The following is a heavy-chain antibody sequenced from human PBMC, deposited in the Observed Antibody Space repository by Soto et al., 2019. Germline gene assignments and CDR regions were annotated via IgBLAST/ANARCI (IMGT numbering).Heavy chain of an antibody. V-gene: IGHV3-30*18. D-gene: IGHD6-19*01. CDR3: AKGEVADYYYGMDV. CDR2: ISYDGSNK. CDR1: GFTFSSYG. Sequence: QVQLVESGGGVVQPGRSLRLSCAASGFTFSSYGMHWVRQAPGKGLEWVAVISYDGSNKYYADSVKGRFTISRDNSKNTLYLQMNSLRAEDPAVYYCAKGEVADYYYGMDVWGQGTTVTVSS. J-gene: IGHJ6*02.